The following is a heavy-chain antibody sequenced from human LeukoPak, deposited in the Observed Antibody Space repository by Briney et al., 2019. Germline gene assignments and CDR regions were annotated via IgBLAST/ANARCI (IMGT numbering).Heavy chain of an antibody. CDR3: SKWGDYDVLTGYYDSDF. V-gene: IGHV3-23*01. CDR1: GCTYNNYA. CDR2: ILGSGRSE. Sequence: PGGSLRLSCAVSGCTYNNYAMLWVRQPPGKGLDWVSAILGSGRSEYYADSAKGRFTISRDNSKNSLFLQMNSLRVEDTALYYCSKWGDYDVLTGYYDSDFWGQGTLVTVSA. D-gene: IGHD3-9*01. J-gene: IGHJ4*02.